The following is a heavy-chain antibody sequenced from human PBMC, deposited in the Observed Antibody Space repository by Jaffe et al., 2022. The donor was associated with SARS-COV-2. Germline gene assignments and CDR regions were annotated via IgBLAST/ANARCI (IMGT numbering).Heavy chain of an antibody. CDR2: IKQDGSEK. J-gene: IGHJ4*02. Sequence: EEQLVESGGGLVQPGGSLRLSCAASGFTFRSFWMSWVRQAPGKGLEWLANIKQDGSEKFYVDSVKGRFTISRDNAKNSLYLQMDSLRVEDTAVYYCTRDRGFRGVKGDYFDCWGQGTLVTVSA. CDR3: TRDRGFRGVKGDYFDC. CDR1: GFTFRSFW. D-gene: IGHD3-10*01. V-gene: IGHV3-7*01.